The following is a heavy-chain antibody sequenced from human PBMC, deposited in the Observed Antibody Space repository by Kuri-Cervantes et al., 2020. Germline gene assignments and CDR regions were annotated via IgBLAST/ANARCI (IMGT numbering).Heavy chain of an antibody. CDR1: GYSISSGYY. D-gene: IGHD6-19*01. CDR2: IYHSGST. Sequence: GSLRLSCTVSGYSISSGYYWGWIRQPPGKGLEWIGSIYHSGSTSYNTSLKSRVTISVDTSKNHFSLKKRSVTAADTAVYYCARARSSGWYDYMDVWGKGTTVTVSS. J-gene: IGHJ6*03. V-gene: IGHV4-38-2*02. CDR3: ARARSSGWYDYMDV.